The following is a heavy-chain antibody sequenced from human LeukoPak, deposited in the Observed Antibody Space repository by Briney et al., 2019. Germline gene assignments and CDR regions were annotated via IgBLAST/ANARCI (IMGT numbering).Heavy chain of an antibody. CDR1: GFTFSSYA. D-gene: IGHD5-18*01. CDR2: ISGSGGDT. Sequence: GGSLRLSCAASGFTFSSYAMSWVRQAPGKGLEWVSLISGSGGDTYYADSVKGRLTISRDISKNTLYLQMNSLSAEDTAVYYCAKGDSGMVRRYYFDYWGQGTLVTASS. V-gene: IGHV3-23*01. CDR3: AKGDSGMVRRYYFDY. J-gene: IGHJ4*02.